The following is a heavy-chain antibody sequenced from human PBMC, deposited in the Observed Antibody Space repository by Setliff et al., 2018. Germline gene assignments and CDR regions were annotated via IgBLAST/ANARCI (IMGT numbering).Heavy chain of an antibody. Sequence: SVKVSCKASGGTFNTNGISWVQLAPGQGLEWMGRVIPLFGTTNYAQKFQDRVAISADESTSTAYMELRSLRSEDTAIYYCARDTHINYNNPQVGWFDPWGQGTQVTVSS. V-gene: IGHV1-69*13. D-gene: IGHD4-4*01. CDR2: VIPLFGTT. J-gene: IGHJ5*02. CDR1: GGTFNTNG. CDR3: ARDTHINYNNPQVGWFDP.